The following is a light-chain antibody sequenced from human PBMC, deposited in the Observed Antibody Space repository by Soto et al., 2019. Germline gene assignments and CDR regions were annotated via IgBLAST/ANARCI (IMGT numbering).Light chain of an antibody. Sequence: SYELTQPSSVSVSPGQTARITCSGDVLAKKYARWFQQKPGQAPVLVIYKDSERPSGIPERFSGSSSGTTVTLTISGAQVEDEADYYCYSAADTGGVFGGGTKVTV. V-gene: IGLV3-27*01. CDR3: YSAADTGGV. J-gene: IGLJ3*02. CDR1: VLAKKY. CDR2: KDS.